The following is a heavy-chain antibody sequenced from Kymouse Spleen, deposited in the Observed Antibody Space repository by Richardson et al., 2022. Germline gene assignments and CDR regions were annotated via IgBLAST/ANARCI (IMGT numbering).Heavy chain of an antibody. V-gene: IGHV4-34*01. J-gene: IGHJ5*02. CDR3: ARAYSSGRFDP. Sequence: QVQLQQWGAGLLKPSETLSLTCAVYGGSFSGYYWSWIRQPPGKGLEWIGEINHSGSTNYNPSLKSRVTISVDTSKNQFSLKLSSVTAADTAVYYCARAYSSGRFDPWGQGTLVTVSS. CDR1: GGSFSGYY. D-gene: IGHD6-19*01. CDR2: INHSGST.